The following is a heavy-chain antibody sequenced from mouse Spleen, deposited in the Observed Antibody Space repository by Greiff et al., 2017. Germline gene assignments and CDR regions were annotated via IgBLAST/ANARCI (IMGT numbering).Heavy chain of an antibody. CDR2: ISSGSSTI. V-gene: IGHV5-17*01. Sequence: EVMLVESGGGLVKPGGSLKLSCAASGFTFSDYGMHWVRQAPEKGLEWVAYISSGSSTIYYADTVKGRFTISRDNAKNTLFLQMTSLRSEDTAMYYCARSPNRYDAHYFDYWGQGTTLTVSS. J-gene: IGHJ2*01. D-gene: IGHD2-14*01. CDR1: GFTFSDYG. CDR3: ARSPNRYDAHYFDY.